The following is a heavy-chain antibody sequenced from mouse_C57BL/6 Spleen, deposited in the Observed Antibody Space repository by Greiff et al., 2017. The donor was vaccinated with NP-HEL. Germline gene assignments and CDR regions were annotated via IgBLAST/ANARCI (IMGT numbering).Heavy chain of an antibody. CDR3: ARGMVTTAYYYAMDY. CDR2: INPGSGGT. J-gene: IGHJ4*01. D-gene: IGHD2-2*01. CDR1: GYAFTNYL. Sequence: QVQLKQSGAELVRPGTSVKVSCKASGYAFTNYLIEWVKQRPGQGLEWIGVINPGSGGTNYNEKFKGKATLTADKSSSTAYMQLSSLTSEDSAVYFCARGMVTTAYYYAMDYWGQGTSVTVSS. V-gene: IGHV1-54*01.